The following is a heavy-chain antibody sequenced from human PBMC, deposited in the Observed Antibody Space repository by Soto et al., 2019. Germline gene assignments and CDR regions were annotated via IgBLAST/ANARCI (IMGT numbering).Heavy chain of an antibody. CDR1: GASISSSSYS. J-gene: IGHJ6*02. V-gene: IGHV4-39*01. CDR2: IHHSGST. Sequence: SETLSLTCTVSGASISSSSYSWGWIRQPPGKGLEWIGNIHHSGSTYYNPSLKSRVTISVDTSKDQFSLKLSSVTAADTAVYYCARYFFTPVVRGFLITFEYYSGRDVWGQGTRVTVSS. D-gene: IGHD3-10*01. CDR3: ARYFFTPVVRGFLITFEYYSGRDV.